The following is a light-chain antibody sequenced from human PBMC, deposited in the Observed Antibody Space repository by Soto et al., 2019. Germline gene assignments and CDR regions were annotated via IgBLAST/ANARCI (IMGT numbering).Light chain of an antibody. J-gene: IGKJ1*01. Sequence: DIHMTQSPSSVSASVGDRVTITCRASQGISNWLAWFQQKPGKAPKLLIYAASSLQSGVPSRFSGSGSGTEFTLTISSLQSEDFAVYYCQQYNNWPPWTFGQGTKVDIK. V-gene: IGKV1-12*01. CDR3: QQYNNWPPWT. CDR1: QGISNW. CDR2: AAS.